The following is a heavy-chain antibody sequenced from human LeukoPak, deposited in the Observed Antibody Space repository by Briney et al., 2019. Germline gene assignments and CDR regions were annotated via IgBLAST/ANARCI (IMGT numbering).Heavy chain of an antibody. Sequence: PSETLSLTCAVYGGSFSGYYWSWIRQPPGKGLEWIGEINHSGSTNYNPSLKSRVTISVDTSKNQFSLKLSSVTAADTAVYYCARVGTRGESIAAAQDNFDYWGQGTLVTVSS. J-gene: IGHJ4*02. CDR1: GGSFSGYY. CDR3: ARVGTRGESIAAAQDNFDY. CDR2: INHSGST. V-gene: IGHV4-34*01. D-gene: IGHD6-13*01.